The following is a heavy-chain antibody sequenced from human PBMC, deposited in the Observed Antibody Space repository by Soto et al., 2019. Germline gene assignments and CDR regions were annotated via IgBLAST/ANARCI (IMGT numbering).Heavy chain of an antibody. CDR2: ISAYNGNT. V-gene: IGHV1-18*01. CDR3: ARSAFITMIVVARGFDY. D-gene: IGHD3-22*01. J-gene: IGHJ4*02. CDR1: GYTFTSYG. Sequence: QVQLVQSGAEVKKPGASVKVSCKASGYTFTSYGISWVRQAPGQGLEWMRWISAYNGNTNYAQKLQGRVTMTTDTSTSTAYMELRSLRSDDTAVYYCARSAFITMIVVARGFDYWGQGTLVTVSS.